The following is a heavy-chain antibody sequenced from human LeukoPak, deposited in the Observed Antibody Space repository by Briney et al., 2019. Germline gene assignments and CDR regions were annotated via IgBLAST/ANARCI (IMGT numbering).Heavy chain of an antibody. Sequence: GGSLRLSCAASGFTFSSYSMNWVRQAPGKGLEWVSSISISSSYIYYADSVKGRFTISRDNAKNSLYLQMNSLRAEDTAVYYCARSFGRFLEWLGYYYYYGMDVWGQGTTVTVSS. V-gene: IGHV3-21*01. J-gene: IGHJ6*02. CDR2: ISISSSYI. D-gene: IGHD3-3*01. CDR1: GFTFSSYS. CDR3: ARSFGRFLEWLGYYYYYGMDV.